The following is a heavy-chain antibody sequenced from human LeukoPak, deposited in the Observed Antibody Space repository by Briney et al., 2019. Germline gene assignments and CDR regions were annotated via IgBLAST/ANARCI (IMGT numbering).Heavy chain of an antibody. D-gene: IGHD6-19*01. J-gene: IGHJ4*02. CDR1: GGSISSSSYY. Sequence: PSETLSLTCTVSGGSISSSSYYWGWIRQPPGKGLEWIGTIHYSGSTNYNPSLKSRVTISVDTSKNQFSLKLSSVTAADTAVYYCAREMVVSGWYAADFDYWGQGTLVTVSS. V-gene: IGHV4-39*02. CDR2: IHYSGST. CDR3: AREMVVSGWYAADFDY.